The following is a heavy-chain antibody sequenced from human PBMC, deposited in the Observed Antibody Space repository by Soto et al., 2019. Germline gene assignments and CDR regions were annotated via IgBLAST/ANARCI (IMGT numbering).Heavy chain of an antibody. J-gene: IGHJ2*01. Sequence: QVQLVESGGGVVQPGRSLRLSCAASGFIFRSYGMHWVRQAPGKGLEWVAMIWYDGSKKYYADSVKGRFTISRDNSKNALFLEMNTLRVEDTAVYYCASDGSGPQVRYFDLWGRGTLVTVSS. D-gene: IGHD3-3*01. CDR3: ASDGSGPQVRYFDL. V-gene: IGHV3-33*01. CDR1: GFIFRSYG. CDR2: IWYDGSKK.